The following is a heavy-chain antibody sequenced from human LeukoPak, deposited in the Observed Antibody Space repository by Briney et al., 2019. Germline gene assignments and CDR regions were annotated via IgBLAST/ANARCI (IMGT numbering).Heavy chain of an antibody. CDR3: AFYSTPGYGPLKY. D-gene: IGHD6-13*01. CDR2: IYYSGTT. CDR1: GGSISDCY. V-gene: IGHV4-59*01. J-gene: IGHJ1*01. Sequence: ASETLSLTCTVSGGSISDCYCSWIRQPPGKGLEGIGHIYYSGTTKYNPSLKSRVTMSVDTSKNQFSLKLSSVTAADTAVYYCAFYSTPGYGPLKYWGRGPLVTVP.